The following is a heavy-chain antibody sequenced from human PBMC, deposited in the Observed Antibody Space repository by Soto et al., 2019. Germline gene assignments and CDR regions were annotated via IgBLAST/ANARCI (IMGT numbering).Heavy chain of an antibody. CDR2: IYYSGST. V-gene: IGHV4-59*01. CDR3: ARRVLWFGELLAWFDP. D-gene: IGHD3-10*01. CDR1: GGSISSYY. Sequence: SETLSLTCTVSGGSISSYYWSWIRQPPGKGLEWIGYIYYSGSTNYNPSLKSRVTISVDTSKNQFSLKMSSVTAADTAVYYCARRVLWFGELLAWFDPWGQGTLVTVSS. J-gene: IGHJ5*02.